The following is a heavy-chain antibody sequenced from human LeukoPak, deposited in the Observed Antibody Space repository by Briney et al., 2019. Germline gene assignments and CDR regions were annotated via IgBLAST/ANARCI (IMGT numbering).Heavy chain of an antibody. V-gene: IGHV4-30-2*01. CDR1: GGSISSGGYS. CDR2: IYHSGST. CDR3: ARGTNWGYWYFDL. J-gene: IGHJ2*01. D-gene: IGHD7-27*01. Sequence: SETLSLTCAVSGGSISSGGYSWSWIRQPPGKGLEWIGYIYHSGSTNYNPSLKSRVTISVDTSKNQFSLKLSSVTAADTAVYYCARGTNWGYWYFDLWGRGTLVTVSS.